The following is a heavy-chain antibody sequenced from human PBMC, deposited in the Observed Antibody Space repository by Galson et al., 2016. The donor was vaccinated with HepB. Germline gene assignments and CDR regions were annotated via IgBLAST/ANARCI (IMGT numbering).Heavy chain of an antibody. CDR1: GFPFSKYW. J-gene: IGHJ4*02. CDR3: TRVHREGIAAAGFQI. D-gene: IGHD6-13*01. CDR2: INTDGSST. V-gene: IGHV3-74*01. Sequence: SLRLSCAASGFPFSKYWMHWVRQAPGKGLVWVSRINTDGSSTTYADSVKGRLTISRDNAKNTLYLQMNSLRAEDTALYYCTRVHREGIAAAGFQIWGQGTLVTVSS.